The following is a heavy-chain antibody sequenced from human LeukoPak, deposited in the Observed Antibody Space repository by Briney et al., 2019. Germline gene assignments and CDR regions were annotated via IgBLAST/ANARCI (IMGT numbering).Heavy chain of an antibody. Sequence: KSSETLSLTCAVYGGSFSGYYWSWLRQPPGKGLEWIGEINHSGSTNYNPSLKSRVTISVDTSKNQFSLKLSSVTAAGTAVYYCAIYGVDAFDIWGQGTMVTVSS. CDR2: INHSGST. V-gene: IGHV4-34*01. D-gene: IGHD4-17*01. CDR1: GGSFSGYY. J-gene: IGHJ3*02. CDR3: AIYGVDAFDI.